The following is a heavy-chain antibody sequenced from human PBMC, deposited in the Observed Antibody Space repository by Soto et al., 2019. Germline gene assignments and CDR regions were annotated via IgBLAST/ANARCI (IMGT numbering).Heavy chain of an antibody. J-gene: IGHJ6*04. Sequence: SETLSLTCTVSGGSISSYYWSWIRQPPGKGLEWIGYIYYSGSTNYNPSLKSRVTISVDTSKNQFSLKLSSVTAADTAVYYCARGGSPMKYYSGMDVWGKGTTVTVSS. CDR3: ARGGSPMKYYSGMDV. D-gene: IGHD3-16*01. CDR1: GGSISSYY. CDR2: IYYSGST. V-gene: IGHV4-59*01.